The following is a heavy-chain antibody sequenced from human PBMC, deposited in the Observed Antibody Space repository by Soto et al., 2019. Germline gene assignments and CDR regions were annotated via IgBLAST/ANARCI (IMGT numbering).Heavy chain of an antibody. CDR2: ISGSGGST. J-gene: IGHJ6*02. CDR1: GFTFSSYA. CDR3: AALTAPYYYYYGMDV. V-gene: IGHV3-23*01. Sequence: EVQLLESGGGLVQPGGSLRLSCAASGFTFSSYAMSWVRQAPGKGLEWVSAISGSGGSTYYADSVKGRFTISRDNSKNTLYLHMNSLRAEDTAVYYCAALTAPYYYYYGMDVWGQGTTVTVSS.